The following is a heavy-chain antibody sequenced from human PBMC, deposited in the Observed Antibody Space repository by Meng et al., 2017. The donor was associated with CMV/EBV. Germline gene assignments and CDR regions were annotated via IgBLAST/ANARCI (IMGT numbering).Heavy chain of an antibody. D-gene: IGHD2-2*02. Sequence: VPLQESRPGLVKPSETLSPTCTVSGGSISSYYWSWIRQPAGKGLEWIGRIYTSGSTNYNPSLKSRVTMSVDTSKNQFSLKLSSVTAADTAVYYCAREIVVVPAAIDNWFDPWGQGTLVTVSS. CDR1: GGSISSYY. J-gene: IGHJ5*02. V-gene: IGHV4-4*07. CDR3: AREIVVVPAAIDNWFDP. CDR2: IYTSGST.